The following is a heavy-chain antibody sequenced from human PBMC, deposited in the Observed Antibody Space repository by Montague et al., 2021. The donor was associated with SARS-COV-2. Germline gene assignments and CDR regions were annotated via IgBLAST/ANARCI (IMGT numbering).Heavy chain of an antibody. CDR3: ARGLPVTTLFYYFGMDV. CDR1: GGSFSGNY. Sequence: SETLSLTCAVYGGSFSGNYWSWIRRPPGKGLEWIGEINHCGSTNYNPSLKSRVTMSVDTSKNQFSLKLSSVTAADTAVYYCARGLPVTTLFYYFGMDVWAKGPRSPSP. CDR2: INHCGST. V-gene: IGHV4-34*01. D-gene: IGHD4-11*01. J-gene: IGHJ6*02.